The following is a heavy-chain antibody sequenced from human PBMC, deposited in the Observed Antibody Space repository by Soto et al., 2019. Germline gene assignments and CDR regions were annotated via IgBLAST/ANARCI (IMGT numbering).Heavy chain of an antibody. D-gene: IGHD2-21*01. CDR2: ISGRGGAT. J-gene: IGHJ2*01. CDR1: GFTFSNFA. Sequence: EVQLLESGGGLVQPGGSLRLSCAASGFTFSNFAMTWFRQTPGKGLEWVSRISGRGGATYYADFVKGGFTVSRDNSNDTLYLQMDSLRDEDTAVYYCARRAGGAVVWYFDLWGRGNLVSVSS. V-gene: IGHV3-23*01. CDR3: ARRAGGAVVWYFDL.